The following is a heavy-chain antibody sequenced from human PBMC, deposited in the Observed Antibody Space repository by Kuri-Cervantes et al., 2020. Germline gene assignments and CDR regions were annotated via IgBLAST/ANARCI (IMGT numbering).Heavy chain of an antibody. Sequence: SETLSLTCTVSGGSISSSSYYWGWIRQHPGKGLEWIGYIYYSGSTYYNPSLKSRVSISVDTSKNQFSLKLNSVTAADTAVFYCARRGLGLQNWFDPWGQGTLVTVSS. J-gene: IGHJ5*02. CDR1: GGSISSSSYY. CDR3: ARRGLGLQNWFDP. D-gene: IGHD2-15*01. V-gene: IGHV4-31*03. CDR2: IYYSGST.